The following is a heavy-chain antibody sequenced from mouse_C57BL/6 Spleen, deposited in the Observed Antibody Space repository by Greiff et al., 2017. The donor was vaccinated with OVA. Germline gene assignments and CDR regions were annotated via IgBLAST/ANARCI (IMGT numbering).Heavy chain of an antibody. Sequence: VQLQQSGAELARPGASVKLSCKASGYTFTSYGISWVKQRTGQGLEWIGEIYPRSGNTYYNEKFKGKATLTADKSSSTAYMELRSLTSEDSAVYFCARDYGSRRWFAYWGQGTLVTVSA. V-gene: IGHV1-81*01. CDR2: IYPRSGNT. J-gene: IGHJ3*01. CDR1: GYTFTSYG. D-gene: IGHD1-1*01. CDR3: ARDYGSRRWFAY.